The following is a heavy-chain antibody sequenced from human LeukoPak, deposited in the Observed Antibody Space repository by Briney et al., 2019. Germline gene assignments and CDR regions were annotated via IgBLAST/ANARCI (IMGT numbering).Heavy chain of an antibody. D-gene: IGHD4-17*01. V-gene: IGHV4-39*07. Sequence: TSETLSLTCTVSGGSISSSSYYWGWIRQPPGKGLEWIGSIYYSGSTYYNPSLKSRVTISVDTSKNQFSLKLSSVTAADTAVYYCAREGEFGDYVRNAWLYWGQGTLVTVSS. J-gene: IGHJ4*02. CDR3: AREGEFGDYVRNAWLY. CDR2: IYYSGST. CDR1: GGSISSSSYY.